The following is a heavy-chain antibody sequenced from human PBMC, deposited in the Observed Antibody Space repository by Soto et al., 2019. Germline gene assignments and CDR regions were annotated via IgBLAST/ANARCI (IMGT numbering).Heavy chain of an antibody. CDR3: AQGSYYYGSGAGGMDV. CDR2: IIPIFGTA. V-gene: IGHV1-69*01. CDR1: GGTFSSYA. Sequence: QVQLVQSGAEVKKPGSSVKVSCKASGGTFSSYAISWVRQAPGQGLEWMGGIIPIFGTANYAQKFQGRVTITADESTSTDYMELRSLRSEDTAVYYCAQGSYYYGSGAGGMDVWGQGTTVTVSS. D-gene: IGHD3-10*01. J-gene: IGHJ6*02.